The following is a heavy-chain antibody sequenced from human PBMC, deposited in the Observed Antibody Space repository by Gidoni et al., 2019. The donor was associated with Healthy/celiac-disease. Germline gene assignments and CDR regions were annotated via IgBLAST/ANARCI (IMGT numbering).Heavy chain of an antibody. Sequence: QVQLVEAGGGVVQPGRSLRLSCAASGFTFSSYAMHWVRKAPGKGLEWVAVISYDGSNKYYADSVKGRFTISRDNSKNTLYLQMNSLRAEDTAVYYCRSSTSSIAFDIWGQGTMVTVSS. V-gene: IGHV3-30-3*01. D-gene: IGHD2-2*01. CDR1: GFTFSSYA. CDR3: RSSTSSIAFDI. J-gene: IGHJ3*02. CDR2: ISYDGSNK.